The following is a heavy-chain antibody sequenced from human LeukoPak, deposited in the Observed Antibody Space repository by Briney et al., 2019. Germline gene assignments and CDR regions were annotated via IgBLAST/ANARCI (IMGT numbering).Heavy chain of an antibody. V-gene: IGHV3-66*01. D-gene: IGHD6-19*01. CDR1: GFTVSSNF. CDR3: ARDLGLAANDAFDG. Sequence: GGSLTLSCAASGFTVSSNFMSWVRQAPGKGLEWVSVIYSGGSTNYADSVKGRFTISRDNSKNTLYLQMNSLRAADTAVYYCARDLGLAANDAFDGWGQGTMVTVSS. CDR2: IYSGGST. J-gene: IGHJ3*01.